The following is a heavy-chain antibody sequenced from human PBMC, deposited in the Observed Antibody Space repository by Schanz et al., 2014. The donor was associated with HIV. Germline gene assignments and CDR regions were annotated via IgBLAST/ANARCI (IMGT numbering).Heavy chain of an antibody. Sequence: QVQLVQSGAEVKMPGSSVKVSCKASGGTFSNYAMTWVRQAPGQGLEWMAGIIPIIGTADYAQKFQGRVTITADKSTSTLYLELSSLRSEDTAAYYCTSGSFEFGDLLDDYYYDAMDVWGQGTTVTVSS. J-gene: IGHJ6*02. V-gene: IGHV1-69*06. D-gene: IGHD3-10*01. CDR3: TSGSFEFGDLLDDYYYDAMDV. CDR1: GGTFSNYA. CDR2: IIPIIGTA.